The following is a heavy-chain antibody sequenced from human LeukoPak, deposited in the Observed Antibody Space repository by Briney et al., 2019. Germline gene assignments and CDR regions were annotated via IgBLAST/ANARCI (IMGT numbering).Heavy chain of an antibody. V-gene: IGHV3-21*01. CDR1: GFTFSSYD. Sequence: PGGSLRLSCAASGFTFSSYDMHWVRQAPGKGLEWVSSISSSSSYIYYADSVKGRFTISRDNAKNSLYLQMNSLRAEDTAVYYCARDRVKLRGPFDYWGQGTLVTVSS. CDR2: ISSSSSYI. J-gene: IGHJ4*02. CDR3: ARDRVKLRGPFDY. D-gene: IGHD1-7*01.